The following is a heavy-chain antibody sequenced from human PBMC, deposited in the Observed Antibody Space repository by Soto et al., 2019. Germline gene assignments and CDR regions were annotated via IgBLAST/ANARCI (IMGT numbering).Heavy chain of an antibody. V-gene: IGHV3-23*01. D-gene: IGHD3-9*01. CDR3: AKDKRGRYFDWLPRGNYFDY. CDR1: GFTFSSYA. CDR2: ISGSGGST. J-gene: IGHJ4*02. Sequence: GGSLRLSCAASGFTFSSYAMSWVRQAPGKGLEWVSAISGSGGSTYYADSVKGRFTISRDNSKNTLYLQMDSLRAEDTAVYYCAKDKRGRYFDWLPRGNYFDYWGQGTLVTVSS.